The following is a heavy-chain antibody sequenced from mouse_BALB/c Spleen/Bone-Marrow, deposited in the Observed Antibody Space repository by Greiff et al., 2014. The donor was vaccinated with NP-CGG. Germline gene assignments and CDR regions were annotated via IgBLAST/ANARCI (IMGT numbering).Heavy chain of an antibody. V-gene: IGHV14-3*02. CDR3: ARWLPLAY. CDR1: GFNIKDTY. D-gene: IGHD2-2*01. J-gene: IGHJ3*01. Sequence: EVQLQQSGAELMKPGASVKLSCTASGFNIKDTYMHWVKQRPEQGLEWIGRIDPANGNTKYDPKFQGKATITADTSSNTAYLQLSSLTSEDTAVYYCARWLPLAYWGQGTLVTVSA. CDR2: IDPANGNT.